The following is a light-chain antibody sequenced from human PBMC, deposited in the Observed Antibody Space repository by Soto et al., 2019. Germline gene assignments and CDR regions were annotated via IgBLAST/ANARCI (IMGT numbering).Light chain of an antibody. CDR1: SSDVGGYDY. J-gene: IGLJ1*01. Sequence: QSVLTQPASVSGSPGQSITISCTGTSSDVGGYDYVSWYQHHPGKAPKLMIYDASNRPSGVSNRFSGSKSGNTASLTISGLQAEDEADYYCSSYTSSSLYVFGTGTKVPVL. V-gene: IGLV2-14*03. CDR3: SSYTSSSLYV. CDR2: DAS.